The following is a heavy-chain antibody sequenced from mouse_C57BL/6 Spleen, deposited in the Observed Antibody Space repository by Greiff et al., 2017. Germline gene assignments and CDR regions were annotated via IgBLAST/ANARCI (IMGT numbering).Heavy chain of an antibody. D-gene: IGHD3-2*02. V-gene: IGHV1-80*01. J-gene: IGHJ3*01. CDR1: GYAFSSYW. CDR3: ARSGTAQGRGFAY. Sequence: LQESGAELVKPGASVKISCKASGYAFSSYWMNWVKQRPGKGLEWIGQIYPGDGDTNYNGKFKGKATLTADKSSSTAYMQLSSLTSEDSAVYFCARSGTAQGRGFAYWGQGTLVTVSA. CDR2: IYPGDGDT.